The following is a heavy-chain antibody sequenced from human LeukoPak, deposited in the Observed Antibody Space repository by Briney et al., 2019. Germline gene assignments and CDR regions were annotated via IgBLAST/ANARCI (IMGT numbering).Heavy chain of an antibody. J-gene: IGHJ6*02. CDR3: AKSPVMWTTATKSYYCYGMDV. V-gene: IGHV3-23*01. CDR2: ISGSGGTT. CDR1: GFTFSSYC. D-gene: IGHD4-17*01. Sequence: GVSLRLSCAASGFTFSSYCISWVRQAPGKGLEWVSTISGSGGTTYYADSVKGRFTISGDNSANTLYLQMSSLRAEDTAMYYCAKSPVMWTTATKSYYCYGMDVWGQGTTVTVSS.